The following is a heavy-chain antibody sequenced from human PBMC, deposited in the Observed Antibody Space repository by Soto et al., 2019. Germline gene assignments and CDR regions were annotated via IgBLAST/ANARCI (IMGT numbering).Heavy chain of an antibody. D-gene: IGHD2-2*01. J-gene: IGHJ3*02. V-gene: IGHV3-7*01. CDR2: IKQDGSEK. Sequence: GGSLRLSCAASGFTFSSYWMSWVRQAPGKGLEWVANIKQDGSEKYYVDSVKGRFTISRDNAKNSLYLQMNSLRAEDTAVYYCARGLGYCSSTSCYSDDFDIWRQGTMVTVSS. CDR3: ARGLGYCSSTSCYSDDFDI. CDR1: GFTFSSYW.